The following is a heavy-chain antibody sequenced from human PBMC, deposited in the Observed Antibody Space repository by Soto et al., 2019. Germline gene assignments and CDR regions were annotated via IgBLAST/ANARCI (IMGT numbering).Heavy chain of an antibody. CDR3: AKVRDSSGSRVYFDY. CDR1: GFTFSSYA. Sequence: GGSLRLSCAASGFTFSSYAMSWVRQAPGKGLEWVSAISGSGGSANYADSVKGRFTISRDNSKNTLHLQMNSLRAEDTAVYYCAKVRDSSGSRVYFDYWGQGTLVTLSS. J-gene: IGHJ4*02. CDR2: ISGSGGSA. V-gene: IGHV3-23*01. D-gene: IGHD3-22*01.